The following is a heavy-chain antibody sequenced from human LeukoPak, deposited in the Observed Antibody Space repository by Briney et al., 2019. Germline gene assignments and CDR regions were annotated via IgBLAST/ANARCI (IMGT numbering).Heavy chain of an antibody. CDR1: GFTFSNYA. D-gene: IGHD5-24*01. CDR2: IKQDGSKK. V-gene: IGHV3-7*04. CDR3: TRVGYIDEGIDY. J-gene: IGHJ4*02. Sequence: GGSLRLSCAASGFTFSNYAMTWVRQAPGKGLEWVANIKQDGSKKSYVDSVKGRFTISRDNAKNSLYLQMNSLRAEDTAIYYCTRVGYIDEGIDYWGQGTLVTVSS.